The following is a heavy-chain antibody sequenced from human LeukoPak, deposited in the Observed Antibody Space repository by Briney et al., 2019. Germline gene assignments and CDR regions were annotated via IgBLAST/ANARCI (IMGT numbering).Heavy chain of an antibody. V-gene: IGHV4-4*07. Sequence: SETLSLTCTVSGGSISSYYRSWIRQPAGKGLEWIGRIYTSGSTNYNPSLKSRVTMSVDTPKNQFSLKLSSVTAADTAVYYCARGHRGYSGYDPKYYYGMDVWGQGTTVTVSS. CDR3: ARGHRGYSGYDPKYYYGMDV. J-gene: IGHJ6*02. CDR1: GGSISSYY. CDR2: IYTSGST. D-gene: IGHD5-12*01.